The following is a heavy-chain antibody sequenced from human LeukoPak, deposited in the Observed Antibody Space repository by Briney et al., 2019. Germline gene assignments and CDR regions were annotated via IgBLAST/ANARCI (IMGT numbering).Heavy chain of an antibody. CDR2: INHSGST. CDR3: ARTHTIFGVVRRNWFDP. J-gene: IGHJ5*02. CDR1: GGSFSGYY. V-gene: IGHV4-34*01. Sequence: SETLSLTCAVYGGSFSGYYWGWIRQPPGQGLEWIGEINHSGSTNYNPSLKSRVTISVDTSKNQFSLKLSSVTAADTAVYYCARTHTIFGVVRRNWFDPWGQGTLVTVSS. D-gene: IGHD3-3*01.